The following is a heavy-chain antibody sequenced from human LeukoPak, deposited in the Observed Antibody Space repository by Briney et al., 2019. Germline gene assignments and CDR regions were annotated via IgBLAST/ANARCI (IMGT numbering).Heavy chain of an antibody. Sequence: ASVKVSCKASGYTFTSYGVSWVRQATGQGLEWMGWISAYNGNTNYAQKLQGRVTMTTDTSTTTAYMELRSLRSDDTAMYYSARSTYGGIPFDIWGQGTMVTVSS. J-gene: IGHJ3*02. CDR1: GYTFTSYG. CDR3: ARSTYGGIPFDI. CDR2: ISAYNGNT. V-gene: IGHV1-18*04. D-gene: IGHD3-10*01.